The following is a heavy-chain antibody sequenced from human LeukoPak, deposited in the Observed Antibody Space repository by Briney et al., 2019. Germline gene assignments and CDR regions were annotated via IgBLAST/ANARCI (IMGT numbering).Heavy chain of an antibody. CDR3: ARFNTYYYGSWSYRAFYY. V-gene: IGHV3-74*01. CDR2: INSVGSST. D-gene: IGHD3-10*01. CDR1: GFSFSSYW. Sequence: GRSLRLSCAASGFSFSSYWMHWVRQAPGKGLGWVSRINSVGSSTSYADSVKGRFTISRDNAKNTLYLHMNSLRAEDTAVYYCARFNTYYYGSWSYRAFYYWGQGTLVTVSS. J-gene: IGHJ4*02.